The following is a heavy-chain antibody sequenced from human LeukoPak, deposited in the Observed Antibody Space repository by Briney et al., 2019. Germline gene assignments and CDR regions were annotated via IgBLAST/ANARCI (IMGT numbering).Heavy chain of an antibody. D-gene: IGHD3-22*01. CDR3: AKWSYYDSSGYHTNYYYFYMDV. J-gene: IGHJ6*03. Sequence: GGSLRLSCAASGFSLSSYAICWVCPAPGGGLGWGSTISGSGGSTYYADSLKGRFTISRDNSKNTLYLQMNSLRAEDTAVYYCAKWSYYDSSGYHTNYYYFYMDVWGRGTTVTVSS. V-gene: IGHV3-23*01. CDR2: ISGSGGST. CDR1: GFSLSSYA.